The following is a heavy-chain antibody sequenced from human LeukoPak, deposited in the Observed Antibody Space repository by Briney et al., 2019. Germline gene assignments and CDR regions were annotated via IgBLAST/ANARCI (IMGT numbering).Heavy chain of an antibody. CDR2: IVVGSGNT. CDR1: GFXFTSSA. V-gene: IGHV1-58*02. CDR3: AADVSRGALDY. J-gene: IGHJ4*02. Sequence: TSVKVSCKASGFXFTSSAMQWVRQARGQRLEWIGWIVVGSGNTNYAQKFQERVTITRDMSTSTAYMELSSLRSEDTAVYYCAADVSRGALDYWGQGTLVTVSS. D-gene: IGHD6-19*01.